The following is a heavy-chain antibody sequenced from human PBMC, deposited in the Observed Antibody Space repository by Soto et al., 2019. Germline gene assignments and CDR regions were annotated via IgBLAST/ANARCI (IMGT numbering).Heavy chain of an antibody. Sequence: EVQLVESGGGLVQPGGSLRLSCAASGFRFSSNSMNWVRQAPGKGLEWLSYISDTGRNIYYADSVKGRFTISRDNAKNSLYLQMSSLRDEDTAVYYCTFDDFRSGDYSWGQGTLVTVSS. J-gene: IGHJ5*02. D-gene: IGHD3-3*01. CDR2: ISDTGRNI. CDR1: GFRFSSNS. CDR3: TFDDFRSGDYS. V-gene: IGHV3-48*02.